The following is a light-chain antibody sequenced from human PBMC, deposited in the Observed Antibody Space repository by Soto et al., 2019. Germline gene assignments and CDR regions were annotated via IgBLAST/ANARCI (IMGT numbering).Light chain of an antibody. Sequence: QSVLTQPASVSGSPGQSITISCTGTSSDVGGYNYVSWYQQHPGKAPKLMIYEVSNRPSGVSNRFSGSKSGNTASLTISGLQAEEEDDYYCSSYTSSSTLFVFGTGTKVTV. CDR1: SSDVGGYNY. V-gene: IGLV2-14*01. CDR2: EVS. J-gene: IGLJ1*01. CDR3: SSYTSSSTLFV.